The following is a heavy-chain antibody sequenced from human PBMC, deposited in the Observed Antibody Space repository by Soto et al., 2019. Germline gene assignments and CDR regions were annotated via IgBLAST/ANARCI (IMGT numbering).Heavy chain of an antibody. V-gene: IGHV3-30-3*01. J-gene: IGHJ4*02. CDR3: ARAVSYDSSGYRLSGSDY. CDR1: GFTLRNYA. CDR2: ISQNESDK. D-gene: IGHD3-22*01. Sequence: QVQLVESGGGVVQPGRSLRLSCAVSGFTLRNYAMHWVRQAPGKGLEWVALISQNESDKASPYSVKGRFTISRDSYTNTLYLQMNSLRPEDTAVSYCARAVSYDSSGYRLSGSDYWGQGTLVIVSS.